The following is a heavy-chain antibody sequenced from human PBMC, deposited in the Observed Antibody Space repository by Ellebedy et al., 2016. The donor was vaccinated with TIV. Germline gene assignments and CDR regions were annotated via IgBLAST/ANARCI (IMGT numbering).Heavy chain of an antibody. D-gene: IGHD3-10*01. Sequence: AASVKVSCKASGYTFTGYSMHWVRQAPGQGLEGMGWMNPKSGDTVYSQKFQGRLTMTTNTPMTTAYMDLTDLTSEDTAVYYCTTGGTKGEDNWGQGTLVIVSS. CDR2: MNPKSGDT. CDR3: TTGGTKGEDN. V-gene: IGHV1-8*02. CDR1: GYTFTGYS. J-gene: IGHJ4*02.